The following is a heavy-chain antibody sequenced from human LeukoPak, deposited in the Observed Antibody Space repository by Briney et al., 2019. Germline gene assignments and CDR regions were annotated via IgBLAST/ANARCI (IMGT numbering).Heavy chain of an antibody. J-gene: IGHJ4*02. CDR2: ISYDGSNK. Sequence: SLRRSCAGSGFTFSSNAMDWLRQAPGQGLVWVAVISYDGSNKDYADSVKGRFTISRDNSKNTLYLQMNSLRAEDTAVYYCASGKAGTASWFDYWGQGTLVTVSS. V-gene: IGHV3-30-3*01. D-gene: IGHD1-1*01. CDR3: ASGKAGTASWFDY. CDR1: GFTFSSNA.